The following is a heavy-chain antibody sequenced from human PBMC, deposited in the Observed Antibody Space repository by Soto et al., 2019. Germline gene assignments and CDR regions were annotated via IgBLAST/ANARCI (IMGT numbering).Heavy chain of an antibody. J-gene: IGHJ4*02. CDR3: ARTRQRRPVFYVDY. Sequence: QVQLMQSGAEVTKPGSSVKVSCKASGGPFNTFGISWVRQAPGQGLEWMGGIIPKYGTTNYARRFQGRVTITAAESTTTAYLELSSLRPDDTAIYYCARTRQRRPVFYVDYWGQGTPISVPS. CDR2: IIPKYGTT. D-gene: IGHD2-2*01. CDR1: GGPFNTFG. V-gene: IGHV1-69*01.